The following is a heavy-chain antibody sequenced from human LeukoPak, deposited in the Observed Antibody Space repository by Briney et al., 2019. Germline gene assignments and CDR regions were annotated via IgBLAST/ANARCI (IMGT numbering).Heavy chain of an antibody. D-gene: IGHD3-22*01. J-gene: IGHJ4*02. CDR2: ISSSSSTI. Sequence: SGGSLRLSCAASGFTFSSYSMNWVRQAPGKGLEWVSYISSSSSTIYYADSVKGRFTISRDNAKNSLYLQMNSLRAEDTAVYYCARVQLTYYYDSSGYFDYWGQGTLVTVSS. CDR1: GFTFSSYS. CDR3: ARVQLTYYYDSSGYFDY. V-gene: IGHV3-48*04.